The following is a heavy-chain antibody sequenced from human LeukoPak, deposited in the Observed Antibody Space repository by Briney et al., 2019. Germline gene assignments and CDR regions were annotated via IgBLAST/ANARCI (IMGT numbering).Heavy chain of an antibody. V-gene: IGHV3-33*01. Sequence: VGSQRLSCAASGFTFSSYGMHWVRQAPGKGLEWVAVIWYVGRDKYYADSVKGRFTISRDNSKNTLYLQMDSLSGEDTAVYYCARDIHDYGDYWGQGTVVTDSA. J-gene: IGHJ4*02. CDR1: GFTFSSYG. CDR2: IWYVGRDK. CDR3: ARDIHDYGDY.